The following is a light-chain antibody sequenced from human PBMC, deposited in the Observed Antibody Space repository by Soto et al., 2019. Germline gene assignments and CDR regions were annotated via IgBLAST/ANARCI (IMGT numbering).Light chain of an antibody. V-gene: IGLV2-23*01. Sequence: QSALTQPASVSGSPGQSITISCTGTSSDVGGYDLVSWYQQHPGKAPKLIIYEGSKRPSGISNRFSGSKSGNTASLIVSGRLGDDEGADYCCAYVRSNTVLFGGGTKLTVL. CDR2: EGS. J-gene: IGLJ3*02. CDR1: SSDVGGYDL. CDR3: CAYVRSNTVL.